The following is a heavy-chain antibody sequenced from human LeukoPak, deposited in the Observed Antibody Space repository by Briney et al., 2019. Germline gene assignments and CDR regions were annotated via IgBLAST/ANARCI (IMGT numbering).Heavy chain of an antibody. CDR3: AKLTGTSGY. CDR1: GFTFSSYA. D-gene: IGHD1-20*01. V-gene: IGHV3-23*01. CDR2: FSVSGGST. Sequence: GGSLRLSCAASGFTFSSYAMSRVRQAPGKGLEWVSPFSVSGGSTHYIDSVKGRFTISRDNSKSTLYLQMNSLRVEDTAVYYCAKLTGTSGYWGQGTLVTVSS. J-gene: IGHJ4*02.